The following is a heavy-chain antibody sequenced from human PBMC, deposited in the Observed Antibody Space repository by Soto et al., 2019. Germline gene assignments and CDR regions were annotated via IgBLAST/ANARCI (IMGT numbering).Heavy chain of an antibody. V-gene: IGHV3-30*03. Sequence: GGSLRLSCAASGFNFSSYGVHWVRQAPGKGLEWVASVSYDGSNKHYGDSVKGRFTISRDNSRNTLDLQMNSLRAEDTAVYYCASRSSGWYFDYWGQGTLVTVSS. CDR3: ASRSSGWYFDY. J-gene: IGHJ4*02. D-gene: IGHD6-19*01. CDR2: VSYDGSNK. CDR1: GFNFSSYG.